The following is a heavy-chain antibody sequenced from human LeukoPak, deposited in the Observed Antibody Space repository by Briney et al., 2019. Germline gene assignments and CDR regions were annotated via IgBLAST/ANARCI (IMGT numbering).Heavy chain of an antibody. CDR2: INHSGST. V-gene: IGHV4-34*01. CDR1: GGSFSGCY. D-gene: IGHD1-1*01. J-gene: IGHJ4*02. Sequence: SETLSLTCAVYGGSFSGCYWSWIRQPPGKGLEWIGEINHSGSTNYNPSLKSRVTISVDTSKNQFSLKLSSVTAADTAVYYCARGEPGQRYDYWGQGTLVTVSS. CDR3: ARGEPGQRYDY.